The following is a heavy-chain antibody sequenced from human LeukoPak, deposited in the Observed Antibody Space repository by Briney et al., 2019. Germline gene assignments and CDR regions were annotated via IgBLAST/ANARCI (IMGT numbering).Heavy chain of an antibody. D-gene: IGHD3-16*01. J-gene: IGHJ4*02. CDR1: GGSIPSRGYY. V-gene: IGHV4-31*11. Sequence: SQTLSLTCAVSGGSIPSRGYYWSWIRQYPGKGLEWIGHIYSSGSTYYNPSLKSRHTISVDTSKNQFSLKVTSVTAADTAVYYCARLDGAYFDYWGRGTQVIVSS. CDR3: ARLDGAYFDY. CDR2: IYSSGST.